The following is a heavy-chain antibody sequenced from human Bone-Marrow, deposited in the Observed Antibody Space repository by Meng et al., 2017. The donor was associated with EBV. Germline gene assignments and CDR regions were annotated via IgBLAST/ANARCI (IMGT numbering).Heavy chain of an antibody. J-gene: IGHJ4*02. CDR3: ARPFPSIVSPQLDPFGD. V-gene: IGHV4-39*01. Sequence: QLPLHGSRPAKLNTSRSLSLHCTVPGGPLSRFYYGGWIRQPPGRGLEWIGSVHYSGSTYYSPSLKSRITVSVDTSKNQFSLRLTSVTAADTAVYYCARPFPSIVSPQLDPFGDWGQGTLVTVSS. CDR1: GGPLSRFYY. D-gene: IGHD5/OR15-5a*01. CDR2: VHYSGST.